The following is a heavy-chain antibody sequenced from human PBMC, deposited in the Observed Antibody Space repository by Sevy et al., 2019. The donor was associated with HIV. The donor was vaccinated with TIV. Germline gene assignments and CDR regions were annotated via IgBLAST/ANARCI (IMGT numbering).Heavy chain of an antibody. Sequence: SETLSLTCTVSGYSISSGYFWGWIRQPPGKGLEWIGSIYHSGNTYYNSSLKSRITISVDMSKNQFSLKLSSVTAADTAVYYCARDSGSGSVGDYWGQGTLVTVSS. J-gene: IGHJ4*02. V-gene: IGHV4-38-2*02. D-gene: IGHD3-10*01. CDR2: IYHSGNT. CDR3: ARDSGSGSVGDY. CDR1: GYSISSGYF.